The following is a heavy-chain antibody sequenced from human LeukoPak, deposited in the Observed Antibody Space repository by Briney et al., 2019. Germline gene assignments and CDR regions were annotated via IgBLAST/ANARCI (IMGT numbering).Heavy chain of an antibody. D-gene: IGHD1-7*01. J-gene: IGHJ4*02. Sequence: GESLRISCQTSGFIFTTYWIAWVRQIPGKGLEWMGIVDPTDPDVAYSPSFQGHVTMSADTSISTVYLQWSSLEASDTAVYYCARDVDWNYYFEYWGQGTLVTVSS. V-gene: IGHV5-10-1*01. CDR2: VDPTDPDV. CDR3: ARDVDWNYYFEY. CDR1: GFIFTTYW.